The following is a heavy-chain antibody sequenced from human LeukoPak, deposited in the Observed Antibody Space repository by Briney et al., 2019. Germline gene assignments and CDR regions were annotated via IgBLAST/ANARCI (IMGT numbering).Heavy chain of an antibody. D-gene: IGHD1-26*01. Sequence: SETLSLTCAVYGGSFSGYYWSWIRQPPGKGLEWIGEINHSGSTNYNPSLKSRVTISVDTSKNQFSLKLSSVTAADTAVYYCARQGIVGATATYYYYYMDVWGKGTTVTISS. J-gene: IGHJ6*03. CDR2: INHSGST. CDR1: GGSFSGYY. V-gene: IGHV4-34*01. CDR3: ARQGIVGATATYYYYYMDV.